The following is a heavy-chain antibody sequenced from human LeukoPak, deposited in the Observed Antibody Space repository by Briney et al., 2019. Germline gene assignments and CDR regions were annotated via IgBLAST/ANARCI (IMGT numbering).Heavy chain of an antibody. V-gene: IGHV3-11*01. CDR3: ARSSDTAMVLAGMDV. J-gene: IGHJ6*02. CDR1: GFTFSDYY. Sequence: GGSLRPSCAASGFTFSDYYMSWIRQAPGKGLGWVSYISSSGSTIYYADSVKGRFTISRDNAKNSLYLQMNSLRAEDTAVYYCARSSDTAMVLAGMDVWGQGTTVTVSS. CDR2: ISSSGSTI. D-gene: IGHD5-18*01.